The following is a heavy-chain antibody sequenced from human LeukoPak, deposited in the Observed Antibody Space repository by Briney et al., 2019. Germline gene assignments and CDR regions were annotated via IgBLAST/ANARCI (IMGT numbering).Heavy chain of an antibody. Sequence: SETLSLTCTVSGGSISSGGFYWSWIRQPAGKGLEWIGRIYPTGNTDYNPSLRNRVTISVDMSENQFSLKVGSVTATDTAVYYCARVRSKDVWRSYGSYYYYYYMDVWGKGTTVTISS. J-gene: IGHJ6*03. CDR3: ARVRSKDVWRSYGSYYYYYYMDV. CDR2: IYPTGNT. CDR1: GGSISSGGFY. D-gene: IGHD3-16*01. V-gene: IGHV4-61*02.